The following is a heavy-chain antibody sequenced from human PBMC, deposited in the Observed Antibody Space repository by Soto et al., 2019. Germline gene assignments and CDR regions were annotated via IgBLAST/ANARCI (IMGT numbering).Heavy chain of an antibody. CDR1: GGSISSSGSY. J-gene: IGHJ4*02. CDR3: ARHTCANGVCYPNDY. D-gene: IGHD2-8*01. V-gene: IGHV4-39*01. CDR2: IHYRGST. Sequence: SETLSLTCTVSGGSISSSGSYWGWIRQPPGKGLEWIGSIHYRGSTYYSPSLRSRVTISVDTSKNQFSLKLSSVTAADTAVYYCARHTCANGVCYPNDYWGQGTLVTVSS.